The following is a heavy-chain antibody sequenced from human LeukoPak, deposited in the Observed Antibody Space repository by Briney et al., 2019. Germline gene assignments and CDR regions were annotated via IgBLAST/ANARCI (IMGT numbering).Heavy chain of an antibody. CDR1: GYTFTNYY. CDR2: INTNSGAT. Sequence: ASVKVSCKASGYTFTNYYIHWVRQAPGHRLEWMGCINTNSGATNYAQNFQGRVTMTRDTSINTAYMELSSLRSDDTAVYYCGRGVKTFDPWGQGTLVTVSS. J-gene: IGHJ5*02. CDR3: GRGVKTFDP. V-gene: IGHV1-2*02.